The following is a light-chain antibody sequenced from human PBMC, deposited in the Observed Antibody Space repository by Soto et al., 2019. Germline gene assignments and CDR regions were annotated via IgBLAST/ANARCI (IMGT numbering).Light chain of an antibody. J-gene: IGKJ4*01. Sequence: EIVLTQSPGTLSLSPGERATLSCRASQSVSSRYFAWYQQKPGQAPRLLVYGASSRATGIPDRFSGSGSGTDFTLTISRLEAEDFAVYYGQQYGSSPLTLGGGTKVEIK. CDR1: QSVSSRY. CDR3: QQYGSSPLT. CDR2: GAS. V-gene: IGKV3-20*01.